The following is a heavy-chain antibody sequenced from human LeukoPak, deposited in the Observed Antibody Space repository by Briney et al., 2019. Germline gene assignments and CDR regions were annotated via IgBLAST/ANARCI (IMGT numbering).Heavy chain of an antibody. CDR3: ARDRDYGDYNTQDLFVY. CDR1: GYTFTGYH. J-gene: IGHJ4*02. V-gene: IGHV1-2*06. Sequence: ASVKVSCRASGYTFTGYHIHWVRQAPGQGLEWMGRINPNSGDTNYAQKLQGRVTMTTDTSTSTAYMELRSLRSDDTAVYYCARDRDYGDYNTQDLFVYWGQGTLVTVSS. D-gene: IGHD4-17*01. CDR2: INPNSGDT.